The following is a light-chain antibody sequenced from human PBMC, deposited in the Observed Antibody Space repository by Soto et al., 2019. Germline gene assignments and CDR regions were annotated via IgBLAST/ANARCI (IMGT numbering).Light chain of an antibody. CDR3: QQFNDYPFT. J-gene: IGKJ3*01. Sequence: AIQLTQSPSSLSASVGDRVTITCRASRGIGDAIAWYQQKPGRPPKLLIYDASRLESGVPSRFSGSGSGTDFTLAISSLQPEDFTTYHCQQFNDYPFTFGPGTRVDIK. CDR2: DAS. V-gene: IGKV1D-13*01. CDR1: RGIGDA.